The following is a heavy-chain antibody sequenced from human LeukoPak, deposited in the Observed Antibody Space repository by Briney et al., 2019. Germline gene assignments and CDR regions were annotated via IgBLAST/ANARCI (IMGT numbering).Heavy chain of an antibody. J-gene: IGHJ4*02. Sequence: KPPETLSPSCTVSGASISSYYRSWIRQPPGKGLEWIGYIYYTGKTNYNPSLSSRVTISTDPSRNQFSLKLSSVTAADTAVYYCARHSRWYRYWGQGPWVPVSS. CDR2: IYYTGKT. V-gene: IGHV4-59*01. CDR3: ARHSRWYRY. CDR1: GASISSYY. D-gene: IGHD6-19*01.